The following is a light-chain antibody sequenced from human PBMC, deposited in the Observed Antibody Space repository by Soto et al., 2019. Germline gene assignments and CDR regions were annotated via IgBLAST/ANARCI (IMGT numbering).Light chain of an antibody. J-gene: IGKJ1*01. CDR3: QQFDSSSWT. CDR1: QSVSSSY. Sequence: EIVLTQSPDTLSLSPGERATLSCRASQSVSSSYLAWYQQKPGQAPRLLIYGTSSRATGIPDRFSGSGSGTDFTLTISRLEPEDFAVYYCQQFDSSSWTFCQGTKVEIK. V-gene: IGKV3-20*01. CDR2: GTS.